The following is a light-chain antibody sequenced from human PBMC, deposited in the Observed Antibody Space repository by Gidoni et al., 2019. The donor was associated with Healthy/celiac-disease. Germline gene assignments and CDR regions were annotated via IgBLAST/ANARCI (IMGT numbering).Light chain of an antibody. CDR2: DVS. CDR1: SSDVGGYNY. V-gene: IGLV2-14*03. J-gene: IGLJ3*02. Sequence: SALTQPVSVSGSPRQSITISCTGTSSDVGGYNYVSWYQQHPGKAPKLMIYDVSNRPSGVSNRFSGSKSGNTASLTISGLQAEDEADYYCSSYTSSSTRVFGGGTKLTVL. CDR3: SSYTSSSTRV.